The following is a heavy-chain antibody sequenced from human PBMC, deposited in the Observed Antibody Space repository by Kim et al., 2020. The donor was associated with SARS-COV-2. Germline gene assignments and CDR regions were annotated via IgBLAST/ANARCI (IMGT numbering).Heavy chain of an antibody. CDR1: GGTFSSYA. CDR3: ARDLGGMSPNLYYYYYGMDV. V-gene: IGHV1-69*13. CDR2: IIPIFGTA. D-gene: IGHD1-26*01. J-gene: IGHJ6*02. Sequence: SVKVSCKASGGTFSSYAISWVRQAPGQGLEWMGGIIPIFGTANYAQKFQGRVTITADESTSTAYMELSSLRSEDTAVYYCARDLGGMSPNLYYYYYGMDVWGQGTTVTVSS.